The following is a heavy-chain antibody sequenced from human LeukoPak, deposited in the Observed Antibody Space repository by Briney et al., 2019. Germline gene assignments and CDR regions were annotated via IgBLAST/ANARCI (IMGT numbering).Heavy chain of an antibody. Sequence: EGSLRLSCAASGFTVSSNYMSWVRQAPGKGLKWDSVIYSGGSTYYADSVKGRFTISRDNSKNTLYLQMNSLRAEDTAVYYCARALYYDSSWDYWGQGTLVTVSS. CDR1: GFTVSSNY. D-gene: IGHD3-22*01. CDR2: IYSGGST. J-gene: IGHJ4*02. CDR3: ARALYYDSSWDY. V-gene: IGHV3-53*01.